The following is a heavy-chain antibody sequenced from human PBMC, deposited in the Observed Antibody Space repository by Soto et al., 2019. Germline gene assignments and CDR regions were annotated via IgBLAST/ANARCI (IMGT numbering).Heavy chain of an antibody. Sequence: SETLSLTCAVYGGSFSGYYWSWIRQPPGKGLEWIGEINHSGSTNYNPSLKSRVTISVDTSKNQFSLKLSSVTAADTAVYYCARENDIAARPDLCSPTATGYYYYGMDVWGQGTTVTVSS. V-gene: IGHV4-34*01. CDR1: GGSFSGYY. D-gene: IGHD6-6*01. CDR2: INHSGST. J-gene: IGHJ6*02. CDR3: ARENDIAARPDLCSPTATGYYYYGMDV.